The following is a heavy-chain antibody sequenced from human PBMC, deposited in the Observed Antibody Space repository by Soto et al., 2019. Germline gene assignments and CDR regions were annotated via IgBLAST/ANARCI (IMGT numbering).Heavy chain of an antibody. CDR2: IYYSGST. V-gene: IGHV4-61*01. J-gene: IGHJ4*02. CDR1: GGSVSSSIFY. D-gene: IGHD6-13*01. CDR3: ARAVSSWQLANFDY. Sequence: TLSLTCTVSGGSVSSSIFYWSWIRQPPGKGLECIGYIYYSGSTNYNPSLKSRVTISIDTSKNQFSLKLSSVTAADTAVYYCARAVSSWQLANFDYWGQGTLVTVSS.